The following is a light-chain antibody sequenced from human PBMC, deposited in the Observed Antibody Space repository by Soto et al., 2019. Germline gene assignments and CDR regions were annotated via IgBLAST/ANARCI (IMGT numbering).Light chain of an antibody. Sequence: QSALTQPASVSGSPGQSITISCTGTSSDIGGYHFVSWYQQHPGKAPKLMIYEVSNRPSGVSHRFSGSKSGSTASLTISGLQTEDEADYYCASYGRTSTLLFGGGTKVTVL. CDR2: EVS. CDR3: ASYGRTSTLL. J-gene: IGLJ2*01. V-gene: IGLV2-14*01. CDR1: SSDIGGYHF.